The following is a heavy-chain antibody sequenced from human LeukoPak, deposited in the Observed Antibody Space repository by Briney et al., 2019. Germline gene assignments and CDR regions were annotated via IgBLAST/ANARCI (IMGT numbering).Heavy chain of an antibody. CDR2: IYSSGST. CDR3: ASSSSYYDILTGYYNLNAFDY. Sequence: SETLSLTCTVSGVSISRYYWSWIRQPAGKGLEWIGRIYSSGSTTYNPSLKSRVTISVDTSKNQFSLKLSSVTAADTAVYYCASSSSYYDILTGYYNLNAFDYWGQGTLVTVSS. D-gene: IGHD3-9*01. J-gene: IGHJ4*02. V-gene: IGHV4-4*07. CDR1: GVSISRYY.